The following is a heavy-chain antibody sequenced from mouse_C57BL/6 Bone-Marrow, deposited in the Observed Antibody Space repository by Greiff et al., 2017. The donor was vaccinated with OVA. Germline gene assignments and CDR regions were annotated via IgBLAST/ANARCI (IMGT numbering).Heavy chain of an antibody. CDR2: IWWDDVK. CDR1: GFSLRTFGMG. J-gene: IGHJ4*01. Sequence: QVTLKESGPGILQPSQTLSLTCSFSGFSLRTFGMGVGWIRQPSGKGLEWLAHIWWDDVKYFNPALKSRLSLSKDTSKNQVCLKITNVDTADTATYYGARIVYYGSSPYAMDYWGQGTSVTVSS. CDR3: ARIVYYGSSPYAMDY. D-gene: IGHD1-1*01. V-gene: IGHV8-8*01.